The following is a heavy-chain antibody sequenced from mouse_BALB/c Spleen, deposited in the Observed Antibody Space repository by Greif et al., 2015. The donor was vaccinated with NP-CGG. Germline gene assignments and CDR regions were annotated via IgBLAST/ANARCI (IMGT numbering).Heavy chain of an antibody. D-gene: IGHD2-1*01. V-gene: IGHV10-1*02. Sequence: VQLKESGGGLVQPKGSLKLSCAASGFTFNTYARNWVRQAPGKGLEWVARIRSKSNNYATYYADSVKDRFTISRDDSQSMLYLQMNNLKTEDTAMYYCVRHPYGNYAMDYWGQGTSVTVSS. CDR1: GFTFNTYA. J-gene: IGHJ4*01. CDR2: IRSKSNNYAT. CDR3: VRHPYGNYAMDY.